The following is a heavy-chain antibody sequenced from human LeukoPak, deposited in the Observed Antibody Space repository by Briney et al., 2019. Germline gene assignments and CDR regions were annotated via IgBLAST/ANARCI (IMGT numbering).Heavy chain of an antibody. Sequence: GRSLRLSCAASGFTFSSYGMHWVRQAPGKGLEWVSAISGSGGSTYYADSVKGRFTISRDNSKNTLYLQMNSLRAEDTAVYYCAKDTDPVLRYFDWLSWGQGTLVTVSS. D-gene: IGHD3-9*01. CDR3: AKDTDPVLRYFDWLS. CDR2: ISGSGGST. CDR1: GFTFSSYG. V-gene: IGHV3-23*01. J-gene: IGHJ5*02.